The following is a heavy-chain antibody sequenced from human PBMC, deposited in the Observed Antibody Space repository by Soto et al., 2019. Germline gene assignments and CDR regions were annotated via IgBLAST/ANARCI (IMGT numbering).Heavy chain of an antibody. CDR1: GITFSSYE. V-gene: IGHV3-48*03. Sequence: PGGSLRRSCASSGITFSSYEMHLVRQAPGKGLEWVSYISSSGSTIYYADSVKGRFTISRDNAKNSLYLQMNSLRAEDTAVYYCARDGYVAFGMDVWGQGNTVTVSS. D-gene: IGHD5-12*01. J-gene: IGHJ6*02. CDR3: ARDGYVAFGMDV. CDR2: ISSSGSTI.